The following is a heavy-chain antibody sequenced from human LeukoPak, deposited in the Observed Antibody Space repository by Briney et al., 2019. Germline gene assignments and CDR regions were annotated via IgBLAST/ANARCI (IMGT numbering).Heavy chain of an antibody. Sequence: GGSLRLSCAASGFTFSNYWMSWVRQAPGKGLEWVANIRQEGSEKYYVDSMRGRFTISRDNAKNSLYLQMSSLRAEDTAVYYCARSTAGLDYWGQGTLVTVSS. CDR2: IRQEGSEK. CDR1: GFTFSNYW. V-gene: IGHV3-7*01. J-gene: IGHJ4*02. D-gene: IGHD1-1*01. CDR3: ARSTAGLDY.